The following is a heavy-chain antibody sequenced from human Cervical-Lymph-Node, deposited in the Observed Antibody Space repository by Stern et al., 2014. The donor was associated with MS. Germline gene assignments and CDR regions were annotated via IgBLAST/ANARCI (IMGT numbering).Heavy chain of an antibody. Sequence: VQLVESGGGVVQPGRSLRLSCAASGFTFSSYGMLWFRQAPGKGLEWVALMSYDGSSQYYAYSVKGRFTVSRDNSNNTLYLQMSSLRAEDTAVYYCATNRVMVPGKDFFYGLDVWGQGTTVTVSS. V-gene: IGHV3-30*03. D-gene: IGHD3-10*01. CDR2: MSYDGSSQ. CDR1: GFTFSSYG. J-gene: IGHJ6*02. CDR3: ATNRVMVPGKDFFYGLDV.